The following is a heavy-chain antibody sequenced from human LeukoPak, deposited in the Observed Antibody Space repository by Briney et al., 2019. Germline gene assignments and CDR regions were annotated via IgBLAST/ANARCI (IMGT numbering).Heavy chain of an antibody. CDR1: GFTFDDYA. D-gene: IGHD5-18*01. Sequence: GGSLRLSCAASGFTFDDYAMHWVRQAPGKGLEWVSGISWNSGSVDYADSVKGRFTISRDNAKNSLYLQTNSLRAEDAAVYYCARGWVDTAYDYWGQGTLVTVSS. CDR3: ARGWVDTAYDY. V-gene: IGHV3-9*01. CDR2: ISWNSGSV. J-gene: IGHJ4*02.